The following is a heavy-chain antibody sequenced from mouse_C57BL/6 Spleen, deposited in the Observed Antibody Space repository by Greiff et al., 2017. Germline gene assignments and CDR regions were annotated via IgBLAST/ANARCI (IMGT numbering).Heavy chain of an antibody. CDR2: INPNNGGT. V-gene: IGHV1-26*01. J-gene: IGHJ2*01. D-gene: IGHD2-3*01. CDR1: GYTFTDYY. CDR3: ARWDDGYFYFDY. Sequence: EVQLQQSGPELVKPGASVKISCKASGYTFTDYYMNWVKQSHGKSLEWIGDINPNNGGTSYNQKFKGKATLTVDKSSSTAYMELRSLTSEDSAVYYCARWDDGYFYFDYWGQGTTLTVSS.